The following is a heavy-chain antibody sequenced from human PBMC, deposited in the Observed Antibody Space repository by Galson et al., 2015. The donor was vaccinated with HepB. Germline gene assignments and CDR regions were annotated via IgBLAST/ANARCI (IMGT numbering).Heavy chain of an antibody. J-gene: IGHJ4*02. D-gene: IGHD3-22*01. CDR2: ISYDGSNK. CDR1: GFTFSSYG. CDR3: AKDRGDYYDSSGYYYGGFDY. Sequence: SLRLSCAASGFTFSSYGMHWVRQAPGKGLEWVAVISYDGSNKYYADSVKGRFTISRDNSKNMLYLQMNSLRAEDTAVYYCAKDRGDYYDSSGYYYGGFDYWGQGTLVTVSS. V-gene: IGHV3-30*18.